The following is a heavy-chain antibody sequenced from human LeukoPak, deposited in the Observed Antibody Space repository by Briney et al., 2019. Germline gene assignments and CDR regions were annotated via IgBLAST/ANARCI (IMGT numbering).Heavy chain of an antibody. J-gene: IGHJ4*02. V-gene: IGHV3-15*07. CDR1: GFTFSNAW. Sequence: GGSLRLSCAASGFTFSNAWMNWVRQAPGKGLEWVGRIKSKTDGGTTVYAAPVKGRFTISRDDSKNTLYLQMNSLRAEDTAVYYCARDPYYYGSGSYYLGYWGQGTLVTVSS. CDR2: IKSKTDGGTT. CDR3: ARDPYYYGSGSYYLGY. D-gene: IGHD3-10*01.